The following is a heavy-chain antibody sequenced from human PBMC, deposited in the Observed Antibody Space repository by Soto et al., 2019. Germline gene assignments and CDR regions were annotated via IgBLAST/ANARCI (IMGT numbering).Heavy chain of an antibody. Sequence: PSETLSLTCAVYGGSFSGYYWSWIRQPPGKGLEWIGEINHSGSTNYNPSLKSRVTISVDTSKNQFSLKLSSVTAADTAVYYCARGDDYDILTGYWYYGMDVWGQGTTVTVSS. J-gene: IGHJ6*02. CDR1: GGSFSGYY. CDR3: ARGDDYDILTGYWYYGMDV. V-gene: IGHV4-34*01. D-gene: IGHD3-9*01. CDR2: INHSGST.